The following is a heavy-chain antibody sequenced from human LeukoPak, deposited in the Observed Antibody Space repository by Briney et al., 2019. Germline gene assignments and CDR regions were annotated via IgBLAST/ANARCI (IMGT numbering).Heavy chain of an antibody. CDR2: LSGSGGST. V-gene: IGHV3-23*01. D-gene: IGHD6-19*01. CDR3: AKDRSSGWYFGY. Sequence: GGSLRLSCAASGFTFSSYAMSWVRQAPGKGLEWVSGLSGSGGSTYYADSVKGRFTISRDNSKNTLYLQMNSLRAEDTAVYYCAKDRSSGWYFGYWGQGTLVTVSS. CDR1: GFTFSSYA. J-gene: IGHJ4*02.